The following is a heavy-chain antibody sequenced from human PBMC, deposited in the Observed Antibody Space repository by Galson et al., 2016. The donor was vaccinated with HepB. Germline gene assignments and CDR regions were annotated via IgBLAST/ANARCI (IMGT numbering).Heavy chain of an antibody. V-gene: IGHV3-30-3*01. CDR3: ARDRTSRAALEL. D-gene: IGHD1/OR15-1a*01. CDR1: GSSFSNYA. CDR2: ISFDGSNE. J-gene: IGHJ4*02. Sequence: SLRLSCAASGSSFSNYAIHWVRQAPGKGLEWVAIISFDGSNEYYVDSVKGRFTISRDNSKNTVYLQMNRLRAEDTAVYYCARDRTSRAALELWGQGVLVTVSS.